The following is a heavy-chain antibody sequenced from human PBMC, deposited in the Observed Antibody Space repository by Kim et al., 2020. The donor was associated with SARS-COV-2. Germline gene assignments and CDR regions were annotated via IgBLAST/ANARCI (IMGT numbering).Heavy chain of an antibody. D-gene: IGHD6-6*01. CDR3: AKHSYSSSSDFDY. Sequence: YAASGKGRFTISRDNSKNTLYLQMNSLGAEDTAVYYWAKHSYSSSSDFDYWGQGTLVTVSS. J-gene: IGHJ4*02. V-gene: IGHV3-23*01.